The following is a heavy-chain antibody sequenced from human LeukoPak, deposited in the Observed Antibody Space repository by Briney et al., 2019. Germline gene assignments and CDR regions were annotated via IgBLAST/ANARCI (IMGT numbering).Heavy chain of an antibody. V-gene: IGHV3-7*01. D-gene: IGHD6-19*01. CDR2: IKQDGSDK. CDR3: AKPFGSGWTPLDY. Sequence: PGGSLRLSCVASGFTFSSYWMSWVRQAPGKGLEWVANIKQDGSDKNYVDSVKGRFTISRDNAKNSLYQQMNSLRAEDTAIYYCAKPFGSGWTPLDYWGQGTLVTVSS. J-gene: IGHJ4*02. CDR1: GFTFSSYW.